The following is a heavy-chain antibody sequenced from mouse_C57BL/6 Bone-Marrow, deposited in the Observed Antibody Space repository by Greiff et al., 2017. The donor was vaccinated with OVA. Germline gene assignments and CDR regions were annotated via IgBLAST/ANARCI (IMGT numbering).Heavy chain of an antibody. CDR1: GYTFTSYW. Sequence: VQLQQPGAELVRPGTSVKLSCKASGYTFTSYWMHWVKQRPGQGLEWIGVIDPSDSYTNYNQKFKGKATLTVDTSSSTAYMQLSSLTSEDSAVYYGAGYRHFYDSYWYVEVWGTGTTVTVSA. CDR3: AGYRHFYDSYWYVEV. D-gene: IGHD1-1*01. V-gene: IGHV1-59*01. J-gene: IGHJ1*03. CDR2: IDPSDSYT.